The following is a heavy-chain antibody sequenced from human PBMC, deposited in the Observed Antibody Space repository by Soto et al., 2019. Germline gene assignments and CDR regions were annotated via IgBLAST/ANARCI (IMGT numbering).Heavy chain of an antibody. CDR1: GFTFSSYS. CDR2: ISSSSSYI. J-gene: IGHJ4*02. D-gene: IGHD3-22*01. CDR3: ASDYYDSSGYYSYYSDY. Sequence: GGSLRLSCAASGFTFSSYSMNWVRQAQGKGLEWVSSISSSSSYIYYADSVKGRFTISRDNAKNSLYLQMNSLRAEDTAVYYCASDYYDSSGYYSYYSDYWGQGTLVTVSS. V-gene: IGHV3-21*01.